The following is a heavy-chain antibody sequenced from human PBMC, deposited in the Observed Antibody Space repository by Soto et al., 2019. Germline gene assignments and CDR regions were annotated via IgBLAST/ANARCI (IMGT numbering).Heavy chain of an antibody. V-gene: IGHV1-2*04. CDR2: INPNSGGT. CDR1: GYTFTGYY. Sequence: ASVKVSCKASGYTFTGYYMHWVRQAPGQGPEWMGWINPNSGGTNYAQKFQGWVTMTRDTSISTAYMELSRLRSDDTAVYYCARRKAAAGTTGFDYWGQGTMVTVYS. J-gene: IGHJ4*02. CDR3: ARRKAAAGTTGFDY. D-gene: IGHD6-13*01.